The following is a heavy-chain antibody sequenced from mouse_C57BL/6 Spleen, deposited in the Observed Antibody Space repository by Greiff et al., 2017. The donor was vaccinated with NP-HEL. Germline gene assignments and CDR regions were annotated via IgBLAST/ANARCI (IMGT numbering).Heavy chain of an antibody. CDR3: ARGDVRRAMDY. CDR2: IEPSDSYT. V-gene: IGHV1-69*01. J-gene: IGHJ4*01. D-gene: IGHD1-1*01. CDR1: GYTFTSYW. Sequence: VQLQQPGAELVMPGASVKLSCKASGYTFTSYWMPWVKQRPGQGLEWIGEIEPSDSYTNYNQKFKGKSTLTVDKSSSTAYMQLSSLTSADSAVYDCARGDVRRAMDYWGQGTSVTVSS.